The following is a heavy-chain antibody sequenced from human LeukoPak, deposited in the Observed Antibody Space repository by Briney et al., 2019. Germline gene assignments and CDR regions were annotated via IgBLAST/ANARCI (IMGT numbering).Heavy chain of an antibody. CDR1: GYTFSTYG. J-gene: IGHJ5*02. V-gene: IGHV1-18*01. D-gene: IGHD1-26*01. CDR2: ISGNSGKT. CDR3: ARNAGSYFEFAP. Sequence: ASVTVSCKTSGYTFSTYGLSWLRQPPGQGLEWMGWISGNSGKTHYAQKFQDRVTLTTDTSSTTAFMELRSLRSDDTAMYYCARNAGSYFEFAPWGQGTLVTVSS.